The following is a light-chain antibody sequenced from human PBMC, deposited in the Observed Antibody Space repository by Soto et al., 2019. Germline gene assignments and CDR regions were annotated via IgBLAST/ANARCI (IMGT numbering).Light chain of an antibody. CDR2: EVT. CDR1: SSDVGFFNY. V-gene: IGLV2-8*01. CDR3: NSYVGGNNWV. J-gene: IGLJ3*02. Sequence: QSALTQPPSASGSPGQSVTISCTGTSSDVGFFNYVSWYQQQPGKAPKLVIYEVTKRPSGVSDRFSGSKSGNTASLTVSGLQAEDEADYYCNSYVGGNNWVFGGGTKLTVL.